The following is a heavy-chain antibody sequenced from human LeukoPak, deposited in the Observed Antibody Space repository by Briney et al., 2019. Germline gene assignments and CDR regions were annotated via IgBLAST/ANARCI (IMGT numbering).Heavy chain of an antibody. Sequence: PSETLSLTCAVYGGSFSGYYWSWIRQPPGKGLEWIGEINHSGSTNYNPSLKSRVTISVDTSKNQFSLKLSSATAADTAVYYCARGGYGDYDSEIDYWGQGTLVTVSS. J-gene: IGHJ4*02. CDR3: ARGGYGDYDSEIDY. V-gene: IGHV4-34*01. CDR1: GGSFSGYY. CDR2: INHSGST. D-gene: IGHD4-17*01.